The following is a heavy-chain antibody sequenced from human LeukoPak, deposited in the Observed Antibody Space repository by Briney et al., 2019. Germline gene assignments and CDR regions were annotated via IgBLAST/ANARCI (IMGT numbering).Heavy chain of an antibody. D-gene: IGHD3-10*01. V-gene: IGHV4-59*01. CDR1: GGSISGYS. CDR2: FHNSRTT. J-gene: IGHJ5*02. CDR3: ARGHLGLSP. Sequence: SETLSPTCTVSGGSISGYSWTWIRQPPGQGLEWIGYFHNSRTTSYNPSLTGRVIVSVDTAMDQISLKLNSVTAADTAVYYCARGHLGLSPWGQGTLVTVSS.